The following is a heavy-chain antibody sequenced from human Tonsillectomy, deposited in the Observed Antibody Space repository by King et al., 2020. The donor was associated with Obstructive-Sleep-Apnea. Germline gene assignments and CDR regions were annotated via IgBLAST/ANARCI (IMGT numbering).Heavy chain of an antibody. J-gene: IGHJ4*02. CDR3: AKDYYDSTGLFDY. V-gene: IGHV3-23*04. Sequence: VQLVESGGGLVQPGGSLRLSCAASGFTFSSYAMSWVRQAPGKGLEWVSAISGSAGSTYHADSVKGRFTISRDNAKSTLYLQMNSLSAEDTAVYYCAKDYYDSTGLFDYWGQGTLVTVSS. D-gene: IGHD3-22*01. CDR2: ISGSAGST. CDR1: GFTFSSYA.